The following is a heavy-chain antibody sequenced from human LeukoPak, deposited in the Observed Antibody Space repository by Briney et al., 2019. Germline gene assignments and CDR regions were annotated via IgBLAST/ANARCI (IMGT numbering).Heavy chain of an antibody. CDR3: AKGQYSSGWYWFDY. CDR1: GFTFSSYG. V-gene: IGHV3-30*18. J-gene: IGHJ4*02. D-gene: IGHD6-19*01. CDR2: ISYDGSNK. Sequence: GGSLRLSCAASGFTFSSYGMHWVRQAPGKGLEWVAVISYDGSNKYYADSVQGRFTISRDNSKNTLYLQMNSLRAEDTAVYYCAKGQYSSGWYWFDYWGQGTLVTVSS.